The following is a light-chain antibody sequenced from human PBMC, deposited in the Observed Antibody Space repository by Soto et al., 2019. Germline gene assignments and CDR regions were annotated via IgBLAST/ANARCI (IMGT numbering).Light chain of an antibody. J-gene: IGKJ2*01. V-gene: IGKV3-11*01. CDR2: DAS. Sequence: EIVLTQSPATLSLSPGERATLSCRASQSVSSYLAWYQQKPGQAPRLLIYDASNRATGIPARFSGSGSGTDFTLTISSLEPEGFAVYYCHQRSNWPPYTFGQGTKLEIK. CDR1: QSVSSY. CDR3: HQRSNWPPYT.